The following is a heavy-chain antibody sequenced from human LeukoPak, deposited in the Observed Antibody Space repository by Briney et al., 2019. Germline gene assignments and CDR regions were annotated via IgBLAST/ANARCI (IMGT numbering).Heavy chain of an antibody. D-gene: IGHD6-19*01. CDR2: VDHSGST. V-gene: IGHV4-34*01. CDR1: GGSFSGYY. J-gene: IGHJ6*03. Sequence: PSETLSLTCAVYGGSFSGYYWSWIRQSPGKGLEWVGEVDHSGSTNYNPSLKSRVTISVDTSKNQFSLKLSSVTAADTAVYYCARDIGIPVAGQSDFFRYYYMDVWGKGTTVTVSS. CDR3: ARDIGIPVAGQSDFFRYYYMDV.